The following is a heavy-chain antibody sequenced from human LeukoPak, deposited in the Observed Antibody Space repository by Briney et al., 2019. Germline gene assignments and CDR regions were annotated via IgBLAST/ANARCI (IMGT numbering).Heavy chain of an antibody. V-gene: IGHV3-23*01. J-gene: IGHJ4*02. CDR3: AKSMSRLYDWTDY. D-gene: IGHD3-16*01. CDR2: ISAGRGGT. CDR1: GFTFSDYY. Sequence: GGSLRLSCAASGFTFSDYYMSWIRQAPGKGLEWVSTISAGRGGTSYADSVKGRFTISRDNSKNTLYLQMNSLRAEDTAIYYCAKSMSRLYDWTDYWGQGTLVTVSS.